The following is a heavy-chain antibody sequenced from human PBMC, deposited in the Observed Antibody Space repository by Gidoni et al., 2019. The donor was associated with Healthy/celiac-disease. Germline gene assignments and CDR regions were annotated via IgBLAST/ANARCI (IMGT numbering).Heavy chain of an antibody. CDR3: ARGEAAAGTDQFDY. CDR2: IIPIFGTA. CDR1: GGTFSSYA. D-gene: IGHD6-13*01. V-gene: IGHV1-69*01. Sequence: QVQLVQSGPEVKKPGSSVKVSCQASGGTFSSYAISWVRQAPGQGLEWIGGIIPIFGTANYAQKFQGRVTITADESTSTAYMELSSLGSEDTAVYYCARGEAAAGTDQFDYWGQGTLVTVSS. J-gene: IGHJ4*02.